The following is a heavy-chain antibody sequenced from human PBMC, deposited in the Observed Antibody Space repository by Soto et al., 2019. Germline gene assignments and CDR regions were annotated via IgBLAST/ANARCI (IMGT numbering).Heavy chain of an antibody. CDR1: GFTFDDNA. Sequence: HPGGSLRLSCAVSGFTFDDNAMHWVRQAPEKGLEWVSGINWKSDIGYADSVKGRFTISRDNAENSLYLQTNSLRAEDTALYYCAISQDRGGRTTFIYWGQGTQVTVSS. V-gene: IGHV3-9*01. D-gene: IGHD3-16*01. J-gene: IGHJ4*02. CDR3: AISQDRGGRTTFIY. CDR2: INWKSDI.